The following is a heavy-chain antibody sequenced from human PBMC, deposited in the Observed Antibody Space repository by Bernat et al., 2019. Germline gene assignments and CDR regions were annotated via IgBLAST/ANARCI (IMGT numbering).Heavy chain of an antibody. V-gene: IGHV4-30-4*01. CDR1: GGSISSGDYY. D-gene: IGHD3-22*01. J-gene: IGHJ4*02. CDR2: IYYSGST. CDR3: ARVGYYYDSSGYYHGNYFDY. Sequence: QVQLQESGPGLVKPSQTLSLTCTVSGGSISSGDYYWSWIRQPPGKGLEWIGYIYYSGSTYYNPSLKSRVTISVDTSKNQFSLKPSSVTAADTAVYYCARVGYYYDSSGYYHGNYFDYWGQGTLVTVSS.